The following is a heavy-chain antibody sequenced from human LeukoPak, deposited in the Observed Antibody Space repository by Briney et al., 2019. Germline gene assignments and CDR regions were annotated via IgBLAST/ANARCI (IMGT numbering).Heavy chain of an antibody. V-gene: IGHV4-59*08. CDR2: ISDIGSI. CDR3: ARQADVYSSPGGWFDP. CDR1: GGSISSYY. J-gene: IGHJ5*02. Sequence: PSETLSLTCTVSGGSISSYYWSWIRQPPGKGLEWIAYISDIGSINYNPSLKSRVTISVDTSKNQFSLKLSSVTAADTAVYYCARQADVYSSPGGWFDPWGQGTLVTVSS. D-gene: IGHD6-13*01.